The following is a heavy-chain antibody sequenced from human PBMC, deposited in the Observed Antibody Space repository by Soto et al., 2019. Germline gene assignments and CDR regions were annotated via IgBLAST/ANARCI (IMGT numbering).Heavy chain of an antibody. V-gene: IGHV6-1*01. CDR3: PRESIGTRGRFVP. Sequence: SQTLSLTCAISGDSVSSNSATWNWIRQSPSRGLEWLGRTYYRSKWYNDYAVSVKSRITIKPDTSKNQFSLQLSSMTPEDTAVYYWPRESIGTRGRFVPCRQRTRGTVSS. CDR1: GDSVSSNSAT. D-gene: IGHD2-15*01. CDR2: TYYRSKWYN. J-gene: IGHJ5*02.